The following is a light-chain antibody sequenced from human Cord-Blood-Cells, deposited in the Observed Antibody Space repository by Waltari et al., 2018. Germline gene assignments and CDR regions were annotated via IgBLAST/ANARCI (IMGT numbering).Light chain of an antibody. CDR2: EDN. Sequence: NFMLTQPHSVSESPGKTVTISCTGSSGSIASNYVQWYQQRPGSAPTTLIYEDNQRPAGVPDRFSGSIDSSSNSASLAISGLKTEDEADYYCQSYDSSNYVFGTGTKVTVL. J-gene: IGLJ1*01. CDR1: SGSIASNY. CDR3: QSYDSSNYV. V-gene: IGLV6-57*02.